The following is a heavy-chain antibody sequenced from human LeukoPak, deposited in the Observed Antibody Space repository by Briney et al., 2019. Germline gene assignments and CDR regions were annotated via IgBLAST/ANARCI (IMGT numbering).Heavy chain of an antibody. D-gene: IGHD3-10*02. J-gene: IGHJ6*04. V-gene: IGHV3-21*01. CDR1: GFTFTSYT. CDR2: ISTSSGYI. CDR3: AELGITMIGGV. Sequence: GGSLRLPCAASGFTFTSYTMNWVRQAPGKGLEWVSSISTSSGYIYYADSVKGRFTISRDNARNFLYLQMNSLRAEDTAVYYCAELGITMIGGVWGKGTTVTISS.